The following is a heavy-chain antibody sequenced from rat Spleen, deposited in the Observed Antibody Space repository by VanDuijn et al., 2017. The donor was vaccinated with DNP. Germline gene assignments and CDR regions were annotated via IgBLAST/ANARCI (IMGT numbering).Heavy chain of an antibody. CDR3: TTADF. CDR1: GFTFGDYN. J-gene: IGHJ2*01. Sequence: EVQLVESGGGLVQPGRSLKVSCAASGFTFGDYNMAWVRQAPKKGLEWVATISYDGSYTYYRDSVKGRFTVSRDNARNTLYLQMDSLRSEDTAIYYCTTADFWGQGLMVTVSS. V-gene: IGHV5-7*01. CDR2: ISYDGSYT.